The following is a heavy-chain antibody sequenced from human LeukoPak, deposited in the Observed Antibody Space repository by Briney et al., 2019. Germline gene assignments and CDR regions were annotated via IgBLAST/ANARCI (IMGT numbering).Heavy chain of an antibody. V-gene: IGHV3-48*03. CDR1: GFTFTTYD. CDR2: ISSSGSTK. CDR3: ARDARYCSSITCYYYFDY. D-gene: IGHD2-2*01. Sequence: AGGSLRLSCAASGFTFTTYDMNWVPQAPGKGLEWVSYISSSGSTKFYADSVRGRFTISRDNAKNSLDLQMNSLRAEDTAVYYCARDARYCSSITCYYYFDYWGQGTLVTVS. J-gene: IGHJ4*02.